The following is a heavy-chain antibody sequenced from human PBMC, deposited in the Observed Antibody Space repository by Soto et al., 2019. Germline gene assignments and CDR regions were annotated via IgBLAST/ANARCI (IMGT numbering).Heavy chain of an antibody. V-gene: IGHV3-33*01. Sequence: GGSLRLSCAASGFTFSSCGMHWVRQAPGKGLEWVAVIWYDGSNKYYADSVKGRFTISRDNSKNTLYLQMNSLRAEDTAVYYCARDVAAPRSYYYYGMDVWGQGTTVTVSS. CDR2: IWYDGSNK. CDR3: ARDVAAPRSYYYYGMDV. D-gene: IGHD6-6*01. J-gene: IGHJ6*02. CDR1: GFTFSSCG.